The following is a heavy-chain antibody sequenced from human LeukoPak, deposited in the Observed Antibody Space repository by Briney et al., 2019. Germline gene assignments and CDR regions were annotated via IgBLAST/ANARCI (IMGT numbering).Heavy chain of an antibody. CDR1: GFTFSSYA. J-gene: IGHJ4*02. V-gene: IGHV3-23*01. Sequence: PGGSLRLSCAASGFTFSSYAMSWVRQAPGKGLEWVSAISGSGGSTYYADSVKGRFTISRDNSKNTLYLQMNSLRAEDTAVYYCAKGSTIFGVVMTTYFDYWGQGTLVTVSS. CDR2: ISGSGGST. CDR3: AKGSTIFGVVMTTYFDY. D-gene: IGHD3-3*01.